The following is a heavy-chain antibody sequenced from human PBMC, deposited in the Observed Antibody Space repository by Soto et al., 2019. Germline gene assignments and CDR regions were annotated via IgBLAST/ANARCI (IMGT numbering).Heavy chain of an antibody. CDR1: GGSISSYY. CDR2: IYYSGST. CDR3: AGVSTSASGSYYTLDY. J-gene: IGHJ4*02. V-gene: IGHV4-59*12. Sequence: ASETLSLTCTVSGGSISSYYWSWIRQPPGKGLEWIGYIYYSGSTNYNPSLKSRVTISVDTSKNQFSLKLSSVTAADTAVYYCAGVSTSASGSYYTLDYWGQGTLVTVSS. D-gene: IGHD3-10*01.